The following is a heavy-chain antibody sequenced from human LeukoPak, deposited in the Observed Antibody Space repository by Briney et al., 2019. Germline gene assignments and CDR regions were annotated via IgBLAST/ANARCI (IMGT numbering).Heavy chain of an antibody. CDR2: TYYTSKWYN. D-gene: IGHD6-19*01. V-gene: IGHV6-1*01. CDR3: ARQVSNGWYAAFFG. CDR1: GDSVSSNSAA. Sequence: SQTPSLTCAISGDSVSSNSAAWNWIRQSPSRGLEWLGRTYYTSKWYNDYAVSVKSRITINPDTSKNQFSLKLSSVTAADTAVYYCARQVSNGWYAAFFGWGQGTLVTVSS. J-gene: IGHJ4*02.